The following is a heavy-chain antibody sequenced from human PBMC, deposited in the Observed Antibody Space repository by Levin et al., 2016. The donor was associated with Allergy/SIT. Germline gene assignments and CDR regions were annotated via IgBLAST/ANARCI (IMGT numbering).Heavy chain of an antibody. Sequence: WIRQPPGKGLEWIGSIYYSGSTYYNPSLKSRVTISVDTSKNQFSLKLSSVTAADTAVYYCARGSSKHTGYYYGMDVWGQGTTVTVSS. CDR3: ARGSSKHTGYYYGMDV. D-gene: IGHD6-13*01. J-gene: IGHJ6*02. V-gene: IGHV4-39*01. CDR2: IYYSGST.